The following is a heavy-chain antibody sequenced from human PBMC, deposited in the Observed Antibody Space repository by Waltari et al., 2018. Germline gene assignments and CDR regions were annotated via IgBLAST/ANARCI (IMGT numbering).Heavy chain of an antibody. CDR3: AREITYLFELDY. CDR2: VSGGGGTT. Sequence: QVQLVESGGGVVQPGKSLTLSCKASGFTFSNYALQGVRQAPGKGLEGGVVVSGGGGTTYYADSVKGRFTISRDNSKNTMYLEMNSVRPEDTAVYYCAREITYLFELDYWGQGTLVTVSS. CDR1: GFTFSNYA. V-gene: IGHV3-30*04. J-gene: IGHJ4*02.